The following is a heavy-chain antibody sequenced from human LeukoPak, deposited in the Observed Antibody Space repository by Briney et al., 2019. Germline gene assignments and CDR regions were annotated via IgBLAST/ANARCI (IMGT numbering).Heavy chain of an antibody. CDR1: GGIFRSYG. D-gene: IGHD2-15*01. Sequence: ASVKVSCKTSGGIFRSYGLNWVRQAPGQGLEWMGDFIPILGTPKYAQNLQGRVTITADESTSTGYMELSSLRYEDTAVYYCARGLYCRSSTSCSDYGMDVWGQGTTVTVSS. CDR2: FIPILGTP. CDR3: ARGLYCRSSTSCSDYGMDV. V-gene: IGHV1-69*01. J-gene: IGHJ6*02.